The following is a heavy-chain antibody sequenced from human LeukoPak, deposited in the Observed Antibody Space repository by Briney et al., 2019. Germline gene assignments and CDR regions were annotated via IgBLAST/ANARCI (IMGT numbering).Heavy chain of an antibody. CDR1: GYTFTGYY. J-gene: IGHJ4*02. Sequence: GASVKVSCKASGYTFTGYYIHWVRQAPGQGLEWMGWINPNSGAATSAQNFQGRVTVTRNTSLNTAYMELSRLRPDDTAVYYCARTGIVAGRITVSTLGYWGQGTLVTVSS. D-gene: IGHD6-19*01. CDR2: INPNSGAA. CDR3: ARTGIVAGRITVSTLGY. V-gene: IGHV1-2*02.